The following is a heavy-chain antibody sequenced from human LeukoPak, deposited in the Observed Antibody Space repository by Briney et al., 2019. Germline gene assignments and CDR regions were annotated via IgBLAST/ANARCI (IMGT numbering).Heavy chain of an antibody. J-gene: IGHJ5*02. D-gene: IGHD2-15*01. CDR2: IYRSGST. CDR3: ARERGVGMADCSGGSCYRSLDP. Sequence: SQTLSLTCTVSGGSISSYYWSWIRQRAGKGLERIGRIYRSGSTNYNHSLKSRVTMSVDTSKNQFSLNLNSVTAADTAVYYCARERGVGMADCSGGSCYRSLDPWGQGTLVTVSS. CDR1: GGSISSYY. V-gene: IGHV4-4*07.